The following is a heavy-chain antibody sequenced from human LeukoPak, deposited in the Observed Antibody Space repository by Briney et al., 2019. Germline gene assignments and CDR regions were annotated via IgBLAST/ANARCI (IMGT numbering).Heavy chain of an antibody. CDR2: INWNSRSI. V-gene: IGHV3-9*03. CDR1: GFTFDDYA. D-gene: IGHD2-15*01. CDR3: AKDMSGGAGGYYNSFDI. Sequence: GGSVRLSCVAFGFTFDDYAMSWVRQAPGKGLEWVSGINWNSRSIAYADSVKGRFTISRDNAKDTLYLEMSSLRPEDMALYYCAKDMSGGAGGYYNSFDIWGQGTMVTVSS. J-gene: IGHJ3*02.